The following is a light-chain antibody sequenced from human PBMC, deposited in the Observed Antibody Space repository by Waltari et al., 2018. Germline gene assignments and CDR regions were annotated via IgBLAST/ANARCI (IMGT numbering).Light chain of an antibody. Sequence: DIQMTQSPSPLSASVGDRVTITCRASQSISTYLNWYQQKPGKAPKLLIHAASSLQSGVPSRFSGSGSGTDFTLSISSLQPEDFATYYCQQSYSIPYTFGQGTKLEIK. CDR2: AAS. CDR3: QQSYSIPYT. J-gene: IGKJ2*01. V-gene: IGKV1-39*01. CDR1: QSISTY.